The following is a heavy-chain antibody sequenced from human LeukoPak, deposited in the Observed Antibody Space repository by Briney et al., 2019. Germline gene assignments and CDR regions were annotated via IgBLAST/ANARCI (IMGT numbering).Heavy chain of an antibody. CDR2: IGGSDGDT. J-gene: IGHJ4*02. V-gene: IGHV3-23*01. D-gene: IGHD3-22*01. Sequence: GGSLRLSCAASGFTFSSYGMSWVRQAPGKGPEWVSAIGGSDGDTYHADSVKGRFTISRDNSKNTLYLQMNSLRAEDTAVYYCAKHYYDGTGSLFDYWGQGTLVTVSS. CDR1: GFTFSSYG. CDR3: AKHYYDGTGSLFDY.